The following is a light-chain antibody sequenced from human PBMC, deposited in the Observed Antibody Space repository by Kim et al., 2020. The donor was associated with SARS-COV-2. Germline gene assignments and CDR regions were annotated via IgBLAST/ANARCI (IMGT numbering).Light chain of an antibody. CDR1: SYKIGADYD. CDR3: QSYDNSLSGYV. CDR2: GKS. V-gene: IGLV1-40*01. J-gene: IGLJ1*01. Sequence: QRVTDSCNGSSYKIGADYDEHWYQQLPGTAPKLLIYGKSNRPSGVPDRFSGSKSGTSASLAITGLQAEDEADYFCQSYDNSLSGYVFRTATKVTVL.